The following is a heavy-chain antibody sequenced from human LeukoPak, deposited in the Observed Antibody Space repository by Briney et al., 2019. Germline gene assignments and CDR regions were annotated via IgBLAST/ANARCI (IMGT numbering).Heavy chain of an antibody. CDR1: GFTFSSYW. CDR2: IASDGST. CDR3: IGSGGWPGY. V-gene: IGHV3-74*01. Sequence: GGSLRLSCAASGFTFSSYWMHWVRQAPGKGLVWVSRIASDGSTVYADSVKGRFTISRDNAKDTVYLQMDSLRVEDTAVYYCIGSGGWPGYWGQGTLVTVSS. J-gene: IGHJ4*02. D-gene: IGHD1-26*01.